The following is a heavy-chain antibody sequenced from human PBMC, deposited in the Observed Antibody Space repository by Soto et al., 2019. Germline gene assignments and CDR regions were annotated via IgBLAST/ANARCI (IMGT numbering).Heavy chain of an antibody. V-gene: IGHV2-5*01. CDR2: IYWSGDE. D-gene: IGHD6-6*01. Sequence: QMTLMESGPTLVRPTQTLTLTCSFYGFSFSTSGVGVGWVRQPPGKALEWLALIYWSGDEHYRPSLKSRLTITQDTSKNQVVLIMTNMDPVDTATDYWARGLATLPVFAFDVWGQWTTVTVSS. CDR1: GFSFSTSGVG. CDR3: ARGLATLPVFAFDV. J-gene: IGHJ3*01.